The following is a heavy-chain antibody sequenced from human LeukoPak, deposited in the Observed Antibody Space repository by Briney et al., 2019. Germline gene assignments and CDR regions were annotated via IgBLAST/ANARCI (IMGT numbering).Heavy chain of an antibody. CDR1: VGTFSSDA. J-gene: IGHJ1*01. Sequence: SVKVSCKASVGTFSSDAISWVRHAPGQGLEWMGRIIPIFGIANYAQKFQGRVTITADESTSTAYMELSSLRSEDTAVYYCARIPQYYYDSSGYGPAQHWGQGTLVTVSS. V-gene: IGHV1-69*13. CDR3: ARIPQYYYDSSGYGPAQH. D-gene: IGHD3-22*01. CDR2: IIPIFGIA.